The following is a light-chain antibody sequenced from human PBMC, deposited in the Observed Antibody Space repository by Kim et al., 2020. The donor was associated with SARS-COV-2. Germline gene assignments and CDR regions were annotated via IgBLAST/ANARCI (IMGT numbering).Light chain of an antibody. Sequence: PASVGDRVTITCRASQSVSDWLAWYQQKPGKAPQILLHKASRLQSGVPSRFSGRGSGTEFTLTISSLQPDDFATYYCQQYNSYYTFGQGTKVDIK. CDR2: KAS. J-gene: IGKJ2*01. CDR1: QSVSDW. V-gene: IGKV1-5*03. CDR3: QQYNSYYT.